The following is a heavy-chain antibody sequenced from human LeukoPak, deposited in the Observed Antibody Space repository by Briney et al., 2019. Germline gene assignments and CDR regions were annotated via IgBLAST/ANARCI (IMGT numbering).Heavy chain of an antibody. D-gene: IGHD2-15*01. J-gene: IGHJ6*04. CDR3: ARAVDIVVV. V-gene: IGHV3-7*01. CDR1: GFTFDDYG. Sequence: GGSLRLSCAASGFTFDDYGLSWVRQVPGKGLEWVANIKQDGSDKYYVDSVKGRFTISRDNAKNSLYLQMNSLRVEDTAVYYCARAVDIVVVWGKGTTVTVSS. CDR2: IKQDGSDK.